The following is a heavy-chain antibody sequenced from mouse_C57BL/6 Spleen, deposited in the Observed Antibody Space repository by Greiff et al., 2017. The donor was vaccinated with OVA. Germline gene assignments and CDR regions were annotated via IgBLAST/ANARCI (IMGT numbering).Heavy chain of an antibody. D-gene: IGHD1-3*01. J-gene: IGHJ2*01. CDR3: ARKSNEGFDY. V-gene: IGHV1-52*01. CDR1: GYTFTSYW. CDR2: IDPSDSET. Sequence: VKLQQPGAELVRPGSSVKLSCKASGYTFTSYWMHWVKQRPIQGLEWIGNIDPSDSETHYNQKFKDKATLTVDKSSSTAYMQLSSLTSEDSAVYYCARKSNEGFDYWGQGTTLTVSS.